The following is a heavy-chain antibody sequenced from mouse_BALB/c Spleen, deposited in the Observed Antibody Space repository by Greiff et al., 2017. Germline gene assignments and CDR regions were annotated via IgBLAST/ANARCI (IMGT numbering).Heavy chain of an antibody. D-gene: IGHD2-4*01. CDR1: GYTFTDYT. J-gene: IGHJ3*01. V-gene: IGHV1-18*01. Sequence: SGPELVKPGASVKISCTTSGYTFTDYTMHWVKQSHGKSLEWIGGINPNNGGTSYNQKFKGKATLTVDKSSSTAYLELRSLTSEDSAVYYCARGVDYDYAWFAYWGQGTLVTVSA. CDR2: INPNNGGT. CDR3: ARGVDYDYAWFAY.